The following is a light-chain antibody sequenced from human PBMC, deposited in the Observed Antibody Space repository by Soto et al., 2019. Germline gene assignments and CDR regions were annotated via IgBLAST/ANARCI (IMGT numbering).Light chain of an antibody. CDR2: GNS. CDR1: SSNIGAGYD. V-gene: IGLV1-40*01. CDR3: QSYDSSLSAVV. J-gene: IGLJ2*01. Sequence: QSVLTQPPSVSGAPGQRVTISCTGSSSNIGAGYDVHWYQQLPGTAPKLPIYGNSNRPSGVPDRFSVSKSGTSASLAITGLQAEDEADYYCQSYDSSLSAVVFGGGTQLTVL.